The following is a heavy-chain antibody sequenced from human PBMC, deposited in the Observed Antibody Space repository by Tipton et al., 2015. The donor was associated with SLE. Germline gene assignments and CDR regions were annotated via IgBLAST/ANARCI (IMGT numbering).Heavy chain of an antibody. CDR3: ARDELWFGELWPFDY. CDR2: ISSSGSTI. V-gene: IGHV3-11*01. CDR1: GFTFSDYY. Sequence: SLRLSCAASGFTFSDYYMSWIRQAPGKGLEWVSYISSSGSTIHYADSVKGRFTISRDNAKNSLYLQMNSLRAEDTAVYYCARDELWFGELWPFDYWGQGTLVTVSS. D-gene: IGHD3-10*01. J-gene: IGHJ4*02.